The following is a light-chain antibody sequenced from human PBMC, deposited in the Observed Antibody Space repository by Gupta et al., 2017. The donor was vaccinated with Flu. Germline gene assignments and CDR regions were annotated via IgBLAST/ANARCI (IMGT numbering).Light chain of an antibody. CDR1: QGINIY. J-gene: IGKJ4*01. V-gene: IGKV1-39*01. Sequence: PSSLSASVGDRVTITCRASQGINIYLNWYQQRPGKAPKLLIHAASTLQSGVPSRFSGGGSGTDFTLTITSVQPDDVAVYYCQQSYSTPLTFGGGTXVDIK. CDR2: AAS. CDR3: QQSYSTPLT.